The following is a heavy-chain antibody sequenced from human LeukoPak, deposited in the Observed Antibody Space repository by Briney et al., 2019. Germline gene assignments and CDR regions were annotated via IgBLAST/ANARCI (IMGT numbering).Heavy chain of an antibody. CDR3: AKPPITSPFYFDY. Sequence: GGSLRLSCTASGFAFDEHGMSWVRQVPGKGLECVSGINWSGGSTGYAYPLRGRFTIPRDKAKIFPYLQMHSRRAEDTALSYCAKPPITSPFYFDYWGQGTLVTVSS. V-gene: IGHV3-20*04. J-gene: IGHJ4*02. D-gene: IGHD2-2*01. CDR1: GFAFDEHG. CDR2: INWSGGST.